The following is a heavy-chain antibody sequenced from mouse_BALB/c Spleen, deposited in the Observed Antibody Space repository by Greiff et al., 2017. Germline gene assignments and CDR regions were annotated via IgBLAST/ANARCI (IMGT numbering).Heavy chain of an antibody. CDR1: GYNFTSYW. J-gene: IGHJ2*01. V-gene: IGHV1-55*01. D-gene: IGHD1-2*01. CDR2: IYPGSGST. Sequence: QVQLQQPGAELVKPGTSVKLSCKASGYNFTSYWINWVKLRPGQGLEWIGDIYPGSGSTNYNEKFKSKATLTVDTSSSTAYMQLSSLASEDSALYYCASTATAYFDYWGQGTTLTVSS. CDR3: ASTATAYFDY.